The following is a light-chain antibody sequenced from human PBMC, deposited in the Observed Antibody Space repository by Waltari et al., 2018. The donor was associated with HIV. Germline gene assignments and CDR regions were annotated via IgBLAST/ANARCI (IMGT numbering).Light chain of an antibody. CDR1: QRIGSW. V-gene: IGKV1-12*01. Sequence: DIQMTQSPSSVSGFVGDRVTITCRASQRIGSWLSWYQQRPGKAPKLLIYTTSDLPRGVPSRFSGSGYGTDFTLTISSLQAEDVAVYYCQQYYSSPLTFGGGTKVEIK. J-gene: IGKJ4*01. CDR2: TTS. CDR3: QQYYSSPLT.